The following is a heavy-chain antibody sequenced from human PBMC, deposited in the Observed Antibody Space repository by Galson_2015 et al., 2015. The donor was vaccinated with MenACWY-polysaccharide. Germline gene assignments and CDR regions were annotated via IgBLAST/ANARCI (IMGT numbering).Heavy chain of an antibody. CDR2: INQDGSAT. V-gene: IGHV3-7*01. J-gene: IGHJ3*02. D-gene: IGHD2-8*01. Sequence: SLRLSCAASGFIFREYWMYWVRQAPGKGLEHVANINQDGSATYYVDSMRGRFTVSRDNLKNSLSLEINSVRAEDTGFYYCAKTFCSNGFHCETRAFDMWGQGTMVTVSS. CDR3: AKTFCSNGFHCETRAFDM. CDR1: GFIFREYW.